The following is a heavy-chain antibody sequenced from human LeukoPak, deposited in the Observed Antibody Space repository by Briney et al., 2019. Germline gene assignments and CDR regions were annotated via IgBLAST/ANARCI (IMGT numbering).Heavy chain of an antibody. CDR2: ISYSGST. CDR1: GGSIRSPHF. CDR3: AGGRGYGGNYLRSFDI. V-gene: IGHV4-38-2*02. Sequence: SETLSLTCTVSGGSIRSPHFWGWIRQSPGKGLEWVGTISYSGSTYYNPSLKSRVTILLDRSKNQFSLKLSSVTAADTAIYYCAGGRGYGGNYLRSFDIWGQGTVVTVSS. J-gene: IGHJ3*02. D-gene: IGHD1-26*01.